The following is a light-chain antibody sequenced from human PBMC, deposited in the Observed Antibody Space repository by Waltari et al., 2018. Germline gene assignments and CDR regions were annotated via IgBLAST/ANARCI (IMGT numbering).Light chain of an antibody. Sequence: DIVMTQSPDSLALSLGERASINCRSNQSVLNNSDKKNSLAWYQQKPGQPPRLRIYWASTRESGVPDRVSGSGSGTDFALTISSLQAEDVAVYYCQQYYSARRTFGQGTKVEV. V-gene: IGKV4-1*01. CDR1: QSVLNNSDKKNS. CDR3: QQYYSARRT. CDR2: WAS. J-gene: IGKJ1*01.